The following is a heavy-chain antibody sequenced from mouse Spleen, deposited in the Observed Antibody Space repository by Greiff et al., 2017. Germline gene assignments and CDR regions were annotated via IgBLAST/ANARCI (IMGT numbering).Heavy chain of an antibody. J-gene: IGHJ2*01. V-gene: IGHV5-6*03. Sequence: DVKLVESGGGLVKPGGSLKLSCAASGFTFSSYAMSWVRQTPDKRLEWVATISSGGSYTYYPDSVKGRFTISRDNAKNTLYLQMSSLRSEDTAMYYCARNEDYWGQGTTLTVSS. CDR1: GFTFSSYA. CDR3: ARNEDY. CDR2: ISSGGSYT.